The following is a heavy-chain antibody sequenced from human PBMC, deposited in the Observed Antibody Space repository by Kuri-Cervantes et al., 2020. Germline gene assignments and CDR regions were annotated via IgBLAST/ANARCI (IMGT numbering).Heavy chain of an antibody. J-gene: IGHJ3*02. CDR3: ARIVGDYIWGSYRYDAFDI. D-gene: IGHD3-16*02. CDR1: GFSLSTSGVG. CDR2: IYWDDDK. V-gene: IGHV2-5*02. Sequence: SGPTLVKPTQTLTLTCTFSGFSLSTSGVGVGWIRQPPGKALEWLALIYWDDDKRYSTSLKTRLTISKDTSKNQVVLTMTNMDPVDTATYYCARIVGDYIWGSYRYDAFDIWGQGTMVTVSS.